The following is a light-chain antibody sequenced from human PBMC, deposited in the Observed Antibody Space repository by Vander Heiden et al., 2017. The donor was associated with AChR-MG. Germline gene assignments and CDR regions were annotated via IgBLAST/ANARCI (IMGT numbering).Light chain of an antibody. V-gene: IGKV3-15*01. J-gene: IGKJ2*02. CDR2: GAS. CDR3: QQYHKGPPKCT. CDR1: QSFGSD. Sequence: LVMTQTPATLSVPPGDRATPSCRASQSFGSDLAWYQQKPGQAPRLLIYGASTRATDIPARFSGSGSGTEFTLTISSLQSEDFAVYHCQQYHKGPPKCTFGQGPKLEIK.